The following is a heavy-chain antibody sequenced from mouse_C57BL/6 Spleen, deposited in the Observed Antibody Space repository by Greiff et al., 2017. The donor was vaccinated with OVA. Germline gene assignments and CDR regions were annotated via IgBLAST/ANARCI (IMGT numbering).Heavy chain of an antibody. D-gene: IGHD1-1*01. J-gene: IGHJ4*01. Sequence: EVQLVESGGGLVKPGGSLKLSCAASGFTFSSYAMSWVRQTPEKRLEWVATISDGGSYTYYPDNVKGRFTISRDNAKNNLYLQMSHLKSEDTAMYYCARASYYGSSYGAMDYWGQGTSVTVSS. CDR2: ISDGGSYT. CDR1: GFTFSSYA. V-gene: IGHV5-4*01. CDR3: ARASYYGSSYGAMDY.